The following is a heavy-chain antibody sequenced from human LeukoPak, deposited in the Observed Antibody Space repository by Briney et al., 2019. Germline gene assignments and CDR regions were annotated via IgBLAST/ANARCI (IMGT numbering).Heavy chain of an antibody. CDR2: ISSSSSTI. CDR1: GFTFSDYY. D-gene: IGHD3-9*01. J-gene: IGHJ4*02. Sequence: TAGGSLRHSCAASGFTFSDYYMSWIRQAPGKGLEWVSYISSSSSTIYYADSVKGRFTISRDDATNSLSLQMNSLRAEDTAVYYCGRTQQHFDWLFIFDYWGQGALVTVSS. V-gene: IGHV3-11*04. CDR3: GRTQQHFDWLFIFDY.